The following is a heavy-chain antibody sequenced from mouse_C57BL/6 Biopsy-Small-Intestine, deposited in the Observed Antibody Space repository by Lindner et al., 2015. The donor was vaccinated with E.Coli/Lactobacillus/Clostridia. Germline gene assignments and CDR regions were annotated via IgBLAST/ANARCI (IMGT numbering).Heavy chain of an antibody. D-gene: IGHD2-1*01. J-gene: IGHJ1*03. Sequence: VQLQESGGGLVKPGGSLKLSCAASGFTFSSYAMSWVRQTPEKRLEWVATISDGGSYTYYPDNVKGRFTISRDNAKNNLYLQMSHLKSEDTAMYYCARDGIFKPYGNYWYFDVWGTGTTVTVSS. CDR3: ARDGIFKPYGNYWYFDV. CDR2: ISDGGSYT. V-gene: IGHV5-4*01. CDR1: GFTFSSYA.